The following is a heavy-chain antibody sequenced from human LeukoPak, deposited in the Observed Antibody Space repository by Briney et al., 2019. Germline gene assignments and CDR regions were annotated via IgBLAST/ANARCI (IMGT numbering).Heavy chain of an antibody. CDR3: ARVGGGSDPYYAMDL. CDR2: IYYSGST. CDR1: GGSISSSSYY. V-gene: IGHV4-39*07. Sequence: PSETLSLTCTVSGGSISSSSYYWGWIRQPPGKGLEWIGSIYYSGSTYYNPSLKSRVTISVDTSKNQFSLKLNSVTDADTAVYYCARVGGGSDPYYAMDLWGQGTTVTVSS. D-gene: IGHD2-15*01. J-gene: IGHJ6*02.